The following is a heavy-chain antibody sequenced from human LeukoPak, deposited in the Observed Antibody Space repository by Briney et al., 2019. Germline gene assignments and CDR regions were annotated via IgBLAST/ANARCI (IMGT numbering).Heavy chain of an antibody. V-gene: IGHV4-59*01. CDR1: GGSMSSYY. CDR2: IYDSGST. CDR3: ARGWGAYSGSSDWFDP. D-gene: IGHD6-6*01. J-gene: IGHJ5*02. Sequence: SETLSLTCTVSGGSMSSYYWSWIRQPPGKGLEWIGYIYDSGSTNYNPSLKSRVTISLDTSKNQFSLKLNFVTAADTAVYYCARGWGAYSGSSDWFDPWGQGTLVTVSS.